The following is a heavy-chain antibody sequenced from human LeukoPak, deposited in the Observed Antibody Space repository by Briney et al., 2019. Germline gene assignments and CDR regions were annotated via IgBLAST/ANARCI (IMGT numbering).Heavy chain of an antibody. CDR2: IDPSDSYT. D-gene: IGHD3-10*01. Sequence: GESLKVSCKGSGYSFTGYWISWVRQMPGKGLEWMGRIDPSDSYTNYSPSFQGHVTISADKSISTAYLQWSSLKASDTAMYYCARTYYYGSGSYYSGTNFDYWGQGTLVTVSS. CDR3: ARTYYYGSGSYYSGTNFDY. J-gene: IGHJ4*02. CDR1: GYSFTGYW. V-gene: IGHV5-10-1*01.